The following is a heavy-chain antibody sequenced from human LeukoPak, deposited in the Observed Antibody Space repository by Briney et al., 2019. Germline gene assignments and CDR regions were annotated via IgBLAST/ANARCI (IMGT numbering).Heavy chain of an antibody. J-gene: IGHJ3*02. Sequence: SETLSLTCTVSGSISGYYWSWIRQPPGKGLEWIGYIYTSGSTNYNPSLESRVTISVDTSKNQFSLDLSSVTAADTAVYYCARQKCTSASCLTKNAFDIRGQGTMVTVSS. CDR2: IYTSGST. D-gene: IGHD2-2*01. CDR3: ARQKCTSASCLTKNAFDI. V-gene: IGHV4-4*09. CDR1: GSISGYY.